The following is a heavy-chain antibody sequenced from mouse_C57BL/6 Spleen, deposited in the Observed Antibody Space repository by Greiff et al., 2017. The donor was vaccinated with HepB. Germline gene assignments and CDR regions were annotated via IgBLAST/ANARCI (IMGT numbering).Heavy chain of an antibody. Sequence: VQLQQSGPELVKPGASVKISCKASGYSFTGYYMNWVKQSPEKSLEWIGEINPSTGGTTYNQKFKAKATLTVDKSSSTAYMQLKSLTSEDSAVYYCAIYQGFAYWGQGTLVTVSA. D-gene: IGHD2-1*01. J-gene: IGHJ3*01. V-gene: IGHV1-42*01. CDR3: AIYQGFAY. CDR2: INPSTGGT. CDR1: GYSFTGYY.